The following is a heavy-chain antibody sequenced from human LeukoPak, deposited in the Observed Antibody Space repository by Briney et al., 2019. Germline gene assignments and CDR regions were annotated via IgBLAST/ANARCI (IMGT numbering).Heavy chain of an antibody. CDR3: ARGGPFSIAAARVYYFDY. V-gene: IGHV1-18*01. CDR2: ISPYSDNT. D-gene: IGHD6-13*01. Sequence: GASVKVSCKASDYTFPSYGISWVRQAPGQGLEWMGWISPYSDNTNYAQNLQGRVTMTTDTSTSTAYMELRSLTSDDTAMYYCARGGPFSIAAARVYYFDYWGQGTLVTVSS. CDR1: DYTFPSYG. J-gene: IGHJ4*02.